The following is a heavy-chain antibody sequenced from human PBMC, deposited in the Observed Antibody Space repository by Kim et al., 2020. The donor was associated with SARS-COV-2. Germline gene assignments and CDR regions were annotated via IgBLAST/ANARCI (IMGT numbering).Heavy chain of an antibody. CDR2: ISSSSSYT. CDR1: GFTFSDYY. Sequence: GGSLRLSCAASGFTFSDYYMSWIRQAPGKGLEWVSYISSSSSYTNYADSVKGRFTISRDNAKNSLYLQMNSLRAEDTAVYYCARDCRRAPTRGSAGLLWFGECLTDWGQGTLVTVSS. CDR3: ARDCRRAPTRGSAGLLWFGECLTD. J-gene: IGHJ4*02. V-gene: IGHV3-11*05. D-gene: IGHD3-10*01.